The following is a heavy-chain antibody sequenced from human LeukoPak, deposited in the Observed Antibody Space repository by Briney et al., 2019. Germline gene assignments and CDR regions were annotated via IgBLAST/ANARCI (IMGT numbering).Heavy chain of an antibody. J-gene: IGHJ3*02. D-gene: IGHD1-26*01. Sequence: ASVKVSCKASGYTFTSYYMHWVRQAPGQGLEWMGWINPNSGGTNYAQKFQGRVTMTRDTSISTAYMELSRLRSDDTAVYYCATIVGARGGAFDIWGQGTMVTVSS. CDR3: ATIVGARGGAFDI. V-gene: IGHV1-2*02. CDR1: GYTFTSYY. CDR2: INPNSGGT.